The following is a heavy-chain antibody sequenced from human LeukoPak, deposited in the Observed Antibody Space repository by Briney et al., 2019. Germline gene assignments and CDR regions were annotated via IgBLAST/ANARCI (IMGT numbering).Heavy chain of an antibody. D-gene: IGHD6-6*01. J-gene: IGHJ4*02. V-gene: IGHV1-8*01. Sequence: GASVKVSCKASGYTFTSYDINWVRQATGQGLEWMGWMNPNSGNTGYAQKFQGRVTMTRNTSISTAYMELSSLRSEDTAVYYCARGPSRSLAARLGVYYFDYWGQGTLVTVSS. CDR2: MNPNSGNT. CDR3: ARGPSRSLAARLGVYYFDY. CDR1: GYTFTSYD.